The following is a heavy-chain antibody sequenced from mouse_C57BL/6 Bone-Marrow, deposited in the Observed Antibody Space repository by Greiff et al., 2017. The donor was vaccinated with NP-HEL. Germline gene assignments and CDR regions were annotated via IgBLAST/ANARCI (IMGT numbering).Heavy chain of an antibody. CDR1: GFTFSSYA. CDR3: ARETYYYGSLFDY. J-gene: IGHJ2*01. D-gene: IGHD1-1*01. Sequence: QLVESGGGLVKPGGSLKLSCAASGFTFSSYAMSWVRQTPEKRLEWVATISDGGSYTSYPDNVKGRFTISRDNAKNKLYMQISHLKSEDTARYYCARETYYYGSLFDYWGQGTTLTVSS. CDR2: ISDGGSYT. V-gene: IGHV5-4*01.